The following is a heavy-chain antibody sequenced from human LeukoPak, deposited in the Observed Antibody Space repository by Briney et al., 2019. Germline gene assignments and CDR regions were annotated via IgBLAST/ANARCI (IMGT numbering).Heavy chain of an antibody. CDR1: GGSISSYY. V-gene: IGHV4-59*01. CDR2: ISYSGST. Sequence: SETLSLSCTVSGGSISSYYWSWIRQPPGKGLEWIGYISYSGSTNYNPSLKSRVTISVDTSKNQFSLKLNSVTAAGTAVYYCARETYYYDSSGYYYYYYGMDVWGQGTTVTVSS. D-gene: IGHD3-22*01. CDR3: ARETYYYDSSGYYYYYYGMDV. J-gene: IGHJ6*02.